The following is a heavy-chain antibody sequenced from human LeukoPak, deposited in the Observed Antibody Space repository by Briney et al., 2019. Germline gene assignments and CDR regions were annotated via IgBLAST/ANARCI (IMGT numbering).Heavy chain of an antibody. D-gene: IGHD3-22*01. V-gene: IGHV1-3*01. J-gene: IGHJ6*02. Sequence: ASVKVSCKASGYTFTTYAMHWVRQAPGQRLEWMGWINAGTAYTKYSQKFQGRVTFTRDTSASTAYMELSSLRSEDTAVYYCARDFRGYYESSGYYFAYYHGMDVWGQGTTVTVSS. CDR1: GYTFTTYA. CDR3: ARDFRGYYESSGYYFAYYHGMDV. CDR2: INAGTAYT.